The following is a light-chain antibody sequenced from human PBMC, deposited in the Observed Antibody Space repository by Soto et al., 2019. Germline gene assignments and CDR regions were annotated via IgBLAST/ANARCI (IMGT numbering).Light chain of an antibody. V-gene: IGLV3-21*04. J-gene: IGLJ7*01. CDR2: YDS. CDR3: QVWDSSSDHAV. CDR1: NIGSKS. Sequence: SYELTQPHSVSLAPGKTARITCGGNNIGSKSVHWYQQKPGQAPVLVIYYDSDPPSGIPERFSGSNSGNTATLTISRVDAGDEADYYCQVWDSSSDHAVFGGGAQLTVL.